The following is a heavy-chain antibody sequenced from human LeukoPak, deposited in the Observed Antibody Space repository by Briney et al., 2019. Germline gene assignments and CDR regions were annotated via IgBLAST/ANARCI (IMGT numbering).Heavy chain of an antibody. D-gene: IGHD6-6*01. CDR3: ASLSIALNFDY. CDR2: IYYSGST. V-gene: IGHV4-34*01. CDR1: GGSFSGYY. Sequence: PSETLSLTCAVYGGSFSGYYWSWIRQPPGKGLEWIGSIYYSGSTYYNPSLKSRVTISVDTSKNQFSLKLSSVTAADTAVYYCASLSIALNFDYWGQGTLVTVSS. J-gene: IGHJ4*02.